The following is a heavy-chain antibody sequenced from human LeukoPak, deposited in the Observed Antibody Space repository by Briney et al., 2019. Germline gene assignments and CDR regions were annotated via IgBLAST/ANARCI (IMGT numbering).Heavy chain of an antibody. CDR3: AKGRVVAGTKSLTYNWFDP. J-gene: IGHJ5*02. CDR2: INPNSGGT. D-gene: IGHD6-19*01. Sequence: ASVKVSCRASGYTFTGYYIHWVRQAPGQGLEWMGWINPNSGGTKYAQKFQGRVTMTRDTSISTAYMGLSRLRSDDTAVYYCAKGRVVAGTKSLTYNWFDPWGQGTLVTVSS. V-gene: IGHV1-2*02. CDR1: GYTFTGYY.